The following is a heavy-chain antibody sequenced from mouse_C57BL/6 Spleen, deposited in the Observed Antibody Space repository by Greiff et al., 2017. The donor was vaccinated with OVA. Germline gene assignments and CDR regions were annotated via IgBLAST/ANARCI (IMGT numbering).Heavy chain of an antibody. D-gene: IGHD2-1*01. CDR2: IDPSVSYT. J-gene: IGHJ4*01. CDR3: ARSIFYSYKAMDD. CDR1: GYTFTSYW. Sequence: QVQLQQPGAELVKPGASVKLSCKASGYTFTSYWMKWVKHRPGQGLEWIGEIDPSVSYTNYNQQFKGKATLTVDTSSSTAYMQLSSLTSEDSAVDYGARSIFYSYKAMDDWGQGTSVTVSS. V-gene: IGHV1-50*01.